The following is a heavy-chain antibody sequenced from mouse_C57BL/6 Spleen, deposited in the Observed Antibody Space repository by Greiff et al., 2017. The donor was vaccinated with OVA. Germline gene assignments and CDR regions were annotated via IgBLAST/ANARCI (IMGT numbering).Heavy chain of an antibody. CDR1: GYAFSSYW. CDR3: AREYGSGYYAMDY. Sequence: QVQLQQSGAELVKPGASVKISCKASGYAFSSYWMNWVKQRPGKGLEWIGQIYPGDGDTNYNGKFKGKATLTADKSSSTAYMQLSSLTSQDSAVYFCAREYGSGYYAMDYWGQGTSVTVSS. D-gene: IGHD1-1*01. J-gene: IGHJ4*01. CDR2: IYPGDGDT. V-gene: IGHV1-80*01.